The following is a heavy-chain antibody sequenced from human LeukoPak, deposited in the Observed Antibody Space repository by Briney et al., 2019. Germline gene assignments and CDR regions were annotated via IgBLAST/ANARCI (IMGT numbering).Heavy chain of an antibody. D-gene: IGHD4-17*01. CDR1: GFTFSSYA. V-gene: IGHV3-23*01. Sequence: GGSLRLSCAASGFTFSSYAMSWVRQAPGKGLEWVSAISGSGGSTYYADSVKGRFTISRDNSKNTLYLQMNSLRAEDTAVYYCAKDVNGDYANSASYYYYGMDVWGQGTTVTVSS. CDR2: ISGSGGST. J-gene: IGHJ6*02. CDR3: AKDVNGDYANSASYYYYGMDV.